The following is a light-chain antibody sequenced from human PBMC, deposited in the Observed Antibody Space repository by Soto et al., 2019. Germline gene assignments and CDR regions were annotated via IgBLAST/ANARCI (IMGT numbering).Light chain of an antibody. CDR1: QSVSSY. V-gene: IGKV3-11*01. CDR3: QQRSDWPST. CDR2: DAS. J-gene: IGKJ4*01. Sequence: EIVLTQSPATLSLSPGERAALSCRASQSVSSYLAWYQQKPGQAPRLLIYDASKRATGIPARFSGSGSGTDSTLTISSLEPEDFAVYFCQQRSDWPSTFGGGTKVQI.